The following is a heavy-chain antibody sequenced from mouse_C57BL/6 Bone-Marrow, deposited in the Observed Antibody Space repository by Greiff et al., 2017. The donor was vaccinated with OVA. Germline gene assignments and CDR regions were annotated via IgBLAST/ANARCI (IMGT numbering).Heavy chain of an antibody. CDR3: ARRSTVVALYAMDY. Sequence: QVQLKESGAELVKPGASVKISCKASGYAFSSYWMNWVKQRPGKGLEWIGQIYPGDGDTNYNGKFKGKATLTADKSSSTAYMQLSSLTSEDSAVYFCARRSTVVALYAMDYWGQGTSVTVSS. D-gene: IGHD1-1*01. CDR1: GYAFSSYW. CDR2: IYPGDGDT. V-gene: IGHV1-80*01. J-gene: IGHJ4*01.